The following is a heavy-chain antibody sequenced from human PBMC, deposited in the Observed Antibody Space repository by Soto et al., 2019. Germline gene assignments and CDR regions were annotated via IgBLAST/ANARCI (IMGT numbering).Heavy chain of an antibody. CDR2: ISLDGNNK. CDR1: GCTFSNYG. V-gene: IGHV3-30*18. D-gene: IGHD4-4*01. J-gene: IGHJ4*02. Sequence: GSLLRSCPASGCTFSNYGMHWVRQAPGKGLEWVAAISLDGNNKYYADSVEGRFTISRDNSKDTLYLPMNSLRTDDTAVYYCAKDRYTVTTCDYWGQGTLVTVYS. CDR3: AKDRYTVTTCDY.